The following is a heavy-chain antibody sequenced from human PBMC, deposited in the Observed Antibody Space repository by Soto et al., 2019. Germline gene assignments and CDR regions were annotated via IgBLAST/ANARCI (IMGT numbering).Heavy chain of an antibody. CDR1: GFTFSSYA. CDR3: AKSTHKTRKIVGVVTLIDY. CDR2: ISGSGGST. Sequence: EVQLLESGGGLVQPGGSLRLSCAASGFTFSSYAMSWVRQAPGKGLEWVSAISGSGGSTYYADSVKGRFTISRDNSKNTLYLQMNSLRAEDTAVYYCAKSTHKTRKIVGVVTLIDYWGQGTLVTVSS. J-gene: IGHJ4*02. D-gene: IGHD3-3*01. V-gene: IGHV3-23*01.